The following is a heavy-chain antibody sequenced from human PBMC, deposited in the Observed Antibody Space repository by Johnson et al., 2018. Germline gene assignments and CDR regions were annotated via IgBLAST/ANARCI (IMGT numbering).Heavy chain of an antibody. J-gene: IGHJ4*02. CDR3: ASAEDGTFYWDH. Sequence: VQLQESGAEVKKPGESLKMSCKGLGYRFTNRWIGWVRQMPGKGLEWMGIIFPRNFETFYTPSFEGQVTISVDTSISTAYLQYSSLEASDSAMYYCASAEDGTFYWDHWGQGTLVTVSS. V-gene: IGHV5-51*03. CDR1: GYRFTNRW. CDR2: IFPRNFET. D-gene: IGHD6-13*01.